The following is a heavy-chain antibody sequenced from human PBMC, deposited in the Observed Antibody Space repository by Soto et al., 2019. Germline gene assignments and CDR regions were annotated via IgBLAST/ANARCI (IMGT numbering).Heavy chain of an antibody. V-gene: IGHV4-61*01. CDR2: IYYSGST. CDR3: ASARGSGWVDY. D-gene: IGHD6-19*01. Sequence: QVQLLESGPGLVKPSETLSLTCTVSGGSVSSGSYYWSWIRQPPGKGLEWIGYIYYSGSTNYNPSLKSRVTISVDTSKNQFSLKLSSVTAADTAVYYCASARGSGWVDYWGQGTLVTVSS. CDR1: GGSVSSGSYY. J-gene: IGHJ4*02.